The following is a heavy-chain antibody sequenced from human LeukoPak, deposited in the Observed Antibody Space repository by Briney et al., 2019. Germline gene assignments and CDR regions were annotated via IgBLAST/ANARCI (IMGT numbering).Heavy chain of an antibody. D-gene: IGHD3-22*01. V-gene: IGHV3-48*03. Sequence: GGSLRLSCAASGFTFTNYEMNRVRQAPGKGLEWVSYISSSTSTIYYADSVKGRFTISRDNAKNSLYLQMNSLRAEDTAVYYCAKAPQYYYDSSGYPADGYYFDYWGQGTLVTVSS. CDR1: GFTFTNYE. J-gene: IGHJ4*02. CDR2: ISSSTSTI. CDR3: AKAPQYYYDSSGYPADGYYFDY.